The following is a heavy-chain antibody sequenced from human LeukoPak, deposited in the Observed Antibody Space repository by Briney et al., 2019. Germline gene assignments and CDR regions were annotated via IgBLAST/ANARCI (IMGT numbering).Heavy chain of an antibody. D-gene: IGHD6-19*01. CDR1: GGSISSSSYY. Sequence: PSETLSLTCTVSGGSISSSSYYWGWIRQPPGKGLEWIGSIYYSGSTYYNPSLKSRVTISVDTSKNQFSLKLSSVTAADTAVYYCARGRQGGWYLSWFDPWGQGTLVTVSS. J-gene: IGHJ5*02. CDR3: ARGRQGGWYLSWFDP. V-gene: IGHV4-39*07. CDR2: IYYSGST.